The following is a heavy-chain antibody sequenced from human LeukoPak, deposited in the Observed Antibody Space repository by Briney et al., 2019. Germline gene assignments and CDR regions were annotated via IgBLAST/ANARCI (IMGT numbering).Heavy chain of an antibody. D-gene: IGHD3-3*01. CDR3: AKDHYWSIDY. Sequence: GGSLRLSCAASGFTFSSYGMHWVRQAPGKGLEWVAVILYDGSNKYYADSVKGRFTISRDNSKNTLYLQMNSLRAEDTGVYYCAKDHYWSIDYWGRGTLVTVSS. CDR2: ILYDGSNK. J-gene: IGHJ4*02. V-gene: IGHV3-30*18. CDR1: GFTFSSYG.